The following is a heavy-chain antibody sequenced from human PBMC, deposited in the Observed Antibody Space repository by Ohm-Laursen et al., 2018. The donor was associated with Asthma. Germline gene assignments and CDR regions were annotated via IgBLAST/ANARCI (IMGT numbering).Heavy chain of an antibody. J-gene: IGHJ6*02. D-gene: IGHD6-13*01. CDR2: INHSGST. CDR3: ARGWVAAAYYYYYGMDV. V-gene: IGHV4-34*01. CDR1: GGSFSGYY. Sequence: GTLSLTCAVYGGSFSGYYWSWIRQPPGKGLEWIGEINHSGSTNYNPSLKSRVTISVDTSKNQFSLKLSSVTAADTAVYYCARGWVAAAYYYYYGMDVWGQGTTVTVSS.